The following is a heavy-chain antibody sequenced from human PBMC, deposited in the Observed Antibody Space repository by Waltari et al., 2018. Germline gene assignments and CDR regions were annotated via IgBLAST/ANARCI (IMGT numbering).Heavy chain of an antibody. V-gene: IGHV3-30*01. CDR3: ARDGHSYFYGSWSDY. Sequence: QVQLVESGGGVVQPGKSLTLSCEVSGISVSRYAMHWVRQAPGKGLEWVAVISFDGNNIDVADSVKGRFTINRDNSKNTLSLQMNSLTPEDTAIYYCARDGHSYFYGSWSDYWGQGTLVTVSS. CDR2: ISFDGNNI. CDR1: GISVSRYA. J-gene: IGHJ4*02. D-gene: IGHD3-10*01.